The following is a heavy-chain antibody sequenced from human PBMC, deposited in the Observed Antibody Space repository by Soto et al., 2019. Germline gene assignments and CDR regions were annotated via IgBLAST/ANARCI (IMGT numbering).Heavy chain of an antibody. CDR1: GASISSSY. D-gene: IGHD3-22*01. V-gene: IGHV4-59*01. J-gene: IGHJ3*02. Sequence: SETLSLTSTVSGASISSSYWGWIRQSPGQGLEWIGYVHSRSKTNYHPPLKSRVSISVDTSKDQFPLKLSSVSDADKDVYYCARGYYDSSGQSNTFDIWGQGTMVTVSS. CDR2: VHSRSKT. CDR3: ARGYYDSSGQSNTFDI.